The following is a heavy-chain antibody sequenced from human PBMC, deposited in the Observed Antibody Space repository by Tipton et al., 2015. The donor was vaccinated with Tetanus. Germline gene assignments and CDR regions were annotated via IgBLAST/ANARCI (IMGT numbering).Heavy chain of an antibody. J-gene: IGHJ5*02. CDR1: GGSFSNSY. D-gene: IGHD2-2*01. CDR3: ARAGQRSTSWHYWFDP. V-gene: IGHV4-34*01. Sequence: TLSLTCAVYGGSFSNSYWSWIRQTPGKGLEWIGEINHSGGTNYNPSLKSRVTISIDTSKNQFSLKLNSVTAADTAVYYCARAGQRSTSWHYWFDPWGQGTLVTVSS. CDR2: INHSGGT.